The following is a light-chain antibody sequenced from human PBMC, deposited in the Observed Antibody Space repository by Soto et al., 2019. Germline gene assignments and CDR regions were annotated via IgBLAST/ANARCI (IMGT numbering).Light chain of an antibody. J-gene: IGKJ5*01. Sequence: EIVLTQSPANLSLSPGEKDTLSCRASQSVSSYLAWYQQKPGQAPRLLIYDASNRATGIPARFSGSGSGTDFTLTISSLEPEDFAVSYCQQRSNLITFGQGTRLESK. CDR2: DAS. CDR3: QQRSNLIT. V-gene: IGKV3-11*01. CDR1: QSVSSY.